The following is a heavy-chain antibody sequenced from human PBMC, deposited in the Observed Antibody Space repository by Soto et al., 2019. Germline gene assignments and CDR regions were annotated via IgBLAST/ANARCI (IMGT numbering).Heavy chain of an antibody. Sequence: GGSLRLSCAASGFTFSSYGMHWVRQAPGKGLEWVAVIWYDGSNKYYADSVKGRFTISRDNSKNTLYLQMNSLRAEDTAVYYCARGRLGYCSGGSCYGDAFDIWGQGTMVTVSS. CDR3: ARGRLGYCSGGSCYGDAFDI. CDR1: GFTFSSYG. CDR2: IWYDGSNK. V-gene: IGHV3-33*01. D-gene: IGHD2-15*01. J-gene: IGHJ3*02.